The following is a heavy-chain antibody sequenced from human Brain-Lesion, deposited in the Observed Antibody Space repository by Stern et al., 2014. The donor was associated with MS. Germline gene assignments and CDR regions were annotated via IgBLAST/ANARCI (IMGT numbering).Heavy chain of an antibody. V-gene: IGHV1-18*01. J-gene: IGHJ4*02. CDR2: ISAYNGET. CDR1: GYTFTTFA. CDR3: AREGFAGAHDY. Sequence: QVQLVQSETEVKNPGASVKISCKASGYTFTTFAITWVRQVPGQGLEWMASISAYNGETKNAQKFEGRVTLATDTSSDTAYMELRSLTSDDTAVYYCAREGFAGAHDYWGQGTLVTVSS.